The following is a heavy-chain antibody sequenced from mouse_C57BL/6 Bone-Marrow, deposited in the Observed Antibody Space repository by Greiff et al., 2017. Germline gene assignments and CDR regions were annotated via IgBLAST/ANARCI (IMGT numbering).Heavy chain of an antibody. CDR2: IHPNSGST. V-gene: IGHV1-64*01. Sequence: QVQLQQPGAELVKPGASVKLSCKASGYTFTSYWMHWVKQRPGQGLEWIGMIHPNSGSTNYNEKFKSKATLTVDKSSSTAYMQLSSLTSDDAAVYYCARSRLTGFAYWGQGTLVTVSA. D-gene: IGHD4-1*01. J-gene: IGHJ3*01. CDR1: GYTFTSYW. CDR3: ARSRLTGFAY.